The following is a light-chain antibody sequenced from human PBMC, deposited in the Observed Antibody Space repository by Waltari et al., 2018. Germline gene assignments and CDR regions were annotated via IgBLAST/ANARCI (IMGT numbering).Light chain of an antibody. CDR3: SSYAASNTLV. V-gene: IGLV2-8*01. J-gene: IGLJ2*01. CDR1: SRAIGCYKF. CDR2: EYR. Sequence: QPALPQPPSASGSVGHSVPIYCSGSSRAIGCYKFVSWYQQYHGRAPRILFYEYRKRPPGVPDRFSASKSGNTASLTVSGLQPEDEADYFCSSYAASNTLVFGGGTRLTVL.